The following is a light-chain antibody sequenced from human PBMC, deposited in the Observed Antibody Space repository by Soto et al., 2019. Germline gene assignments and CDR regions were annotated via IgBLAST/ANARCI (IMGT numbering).Light chain of an antibody. J-gene: IGKJ4*01. CDR1: QGMAPY. V-gene: IGKV1-27*01. CDR3: QKYNSAPLT. CDR2: ATS. Sequence: DVQMTQSPSSLSAFVGDRVTITCRASQGMAPYLAWFQQKPGKVPKLLIYATSTLQSGVPSRFSGSGSGTDFTLTISSLQPEDVATYYCQKYNSAPLTFGGGTKVEI.